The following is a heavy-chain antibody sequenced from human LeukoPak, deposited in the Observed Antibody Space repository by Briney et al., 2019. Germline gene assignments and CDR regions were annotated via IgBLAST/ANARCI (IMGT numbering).Heavy chain of an antibody. CDR3: ARSGPGSSLGY. CDR1: GGSISSYY. CDR2: IYYSGST. J-gene: IGHJ4*02. D-gene: IGHD6-13*01. Sequence: CETLPLTCTVSGGSISSYYWSWIRQPPGKGLEWIGYIYYSGSTNYKPSLKSRVTISVDTSKNQFSLKLSSVTAADTAVYYCARSGPGSSLGYGGQETGDTVSS. V-gene: IGHV4-59*08.